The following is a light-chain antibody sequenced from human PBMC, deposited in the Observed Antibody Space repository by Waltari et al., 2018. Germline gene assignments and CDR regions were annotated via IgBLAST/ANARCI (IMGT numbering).Light chain of an antibody. Sequence: SYELTQPRSVSVSPGQTASIPCGGHNVRSKTVQWYQQKPPQAPVLVIYADSNRPSGIPERFSGSNSGNTATLTISGVEAGDEADYYCQVWDGGINFFGGGTRLSVL. V-gene: IGLV3-21*01. CDR1: NVRSKT. CDR3: QVWDGGINF. CDR2: ADS. J-gene: IGLJ7*01.